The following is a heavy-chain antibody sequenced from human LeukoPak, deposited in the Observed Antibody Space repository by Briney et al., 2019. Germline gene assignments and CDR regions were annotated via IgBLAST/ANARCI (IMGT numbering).Heavy chain of an antibody. CDR3: ARTRSSSSDFDY. CDR1: GFTFSSYE. CDR2: ISSSGRTT. J-gene: IGHJ4*02. Sequence: GGSLRLSCGVSGFTFSSYEMNWVRQVPGKGLEGVSYISSSGRTTYYADSVKGRCTISRDNTKNSLYLQMNSLRAEDRAVYYCARTRSSSSDFDYWGQGTLVIVSS. D-gene: IGHD6-6*01. V-gene: IGHV3-48*03.